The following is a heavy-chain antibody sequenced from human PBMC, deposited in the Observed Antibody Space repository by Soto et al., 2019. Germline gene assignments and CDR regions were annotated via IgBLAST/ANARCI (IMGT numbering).Heavy chain of an antibody. CDR1: GGSISSYY. V-gene: IGHV4-59*08. Sequence: QVQLQESGPGLVKPSETLSLTCTVSGGSISSYYWSWIRQPPGKGLEWIGYIYYSGSTNYNPSLKSRVTISVDTSKNQFSLKLSSVTAADTAVYYCARHFDYYDSSGAHWYFDLWGRGTLVTVSS. CDR2: IYYSGST. CDR3: ARHFDYYDSSGAHWYFDL. D-gene: IGHD3-22*01. J-gene: IGHJ2*01.